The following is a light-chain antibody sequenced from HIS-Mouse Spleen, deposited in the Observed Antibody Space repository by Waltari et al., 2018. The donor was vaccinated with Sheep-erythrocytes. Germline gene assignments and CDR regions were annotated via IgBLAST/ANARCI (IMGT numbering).Light chain of an antibody. CDR1: SSNLGSTY. Sequence: QSVLTQPPSASGTPGQRVPISCSGSSSNLGSTYVSWYPQLPGTAPKPHSYSNNQRRAGVPDRFSGSKSGTSASLAISGLRSEDEADYYCAAWDDSLSGFGGGTKLTVL. J-gene: IGLJ3*02. V-gene: IGLV1-47*02. CDR3: AAWDDSLSG. CDR2: SNN.